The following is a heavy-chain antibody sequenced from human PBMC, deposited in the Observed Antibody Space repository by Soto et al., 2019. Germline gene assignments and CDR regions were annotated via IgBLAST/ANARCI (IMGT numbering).Heavy chain of an antibody. CDR3: ARLFVIRRGTFFYYMDV. CDR1: GFTFSSYW. Sequence: EVQLVESGGGLVQPGGSLRLSCAASGFTFSSYWMSWVRQAPGKGLEWVANIKQDGSEKYYVDSVKGRFTISRDNAKNLLYLQMNRLRAEDTAVYYCARLFVIRRGTFFYYMDVWGKGTTVTVSS. V-gene: IGHV3-7*01. D-gene: IGHD1-1*01. J-gene: IGHJ6*03. CDR2: IKQDGSEK.